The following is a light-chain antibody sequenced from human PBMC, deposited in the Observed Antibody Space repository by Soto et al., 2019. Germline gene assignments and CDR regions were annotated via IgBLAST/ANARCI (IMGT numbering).Light chain of an antibody. J-gene: IGKJ2*01. CDR1: QSVSSSY. CDR2: GAS. CDR3: QRYGSSPLYT. Sequence: EIVLTQSPGTLSLSPGERATLSCRASQSVSSSYLGWYQQKPGQAPRLLIYGASSRATGIPDRFSGSGSGTDFTLTISRLEPEDFAVYYCQRYGSSPLYTFGQGTKQEIK. V-gene: IGKV3-20*01.